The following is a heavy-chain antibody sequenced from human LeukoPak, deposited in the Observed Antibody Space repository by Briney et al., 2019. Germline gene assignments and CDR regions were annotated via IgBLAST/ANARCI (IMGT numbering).Heavy chain of an antibody. V-gene: IGHV4-31*03. CDR2: IYDSGTT. CDR1: VGTISNGGYY. CDR3: ARGLHRRGFDY. D-gene: IGHD1-14*01. Sequence: SQTLSLTCTVSVGTISNGGYYRRWIRQHPGKGLEWIGYIYDSGTTYYNPALQSRVTISVDTSDNQFSLKLTSLTAEDTAVYYCARGLHRRGFDYWGQGTLVTVSS. J-gene: IGHJ4*02.